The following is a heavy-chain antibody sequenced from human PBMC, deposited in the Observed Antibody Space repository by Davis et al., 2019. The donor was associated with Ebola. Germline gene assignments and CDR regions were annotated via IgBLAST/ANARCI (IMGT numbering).Heavy chain of an antibody. CDR2: IAYTGNT. CDR1: GASMTSYY. D-gene: IGHD2-2*01. J-gene: IGHJ3*01. V-gene: IGHV4-59*01. Sequence: PSETLSLTCTVSGASMTSYYWSWIRQPPGKGLEWIGYIAYTGNTIYNPSLKSRVTISGDTSKKQFSLRLNSVTAGDTAVYYCARGGLVPAALYLWGQGTMVTVSS. CDR3: ARGGLVPAALYL.